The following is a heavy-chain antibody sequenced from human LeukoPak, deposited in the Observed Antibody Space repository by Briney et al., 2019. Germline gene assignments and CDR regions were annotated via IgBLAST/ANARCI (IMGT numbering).Heavy chain of an antibody. V-gene: IGHV3-23*01. CDR3: AREGPRGYSGKQAFDI. Sequence: PGGSLRLSCAASGFTFSSYAMSWVRQAPGKGLEWVSAISGSGGSTYYADSVKGRFTISRDNSKNTLYLQMNSLRAEDTAVYYCAREGPRGYSGKQAFDIWGQGTMVTASS. CDR1: GFTFSSYA. J-gene: IGHJ3*02. D-gene: IGHD5-18*01. CDR2: ISGSGGST.